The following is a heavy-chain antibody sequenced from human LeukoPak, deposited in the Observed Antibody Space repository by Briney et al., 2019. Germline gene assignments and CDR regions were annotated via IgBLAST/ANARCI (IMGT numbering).Heavy chain of an antibody. CDR3: AKVHLTYYYDSSGYGFQDY. CDR2: ISYDGSNK. J-gene: IGHJ4*02. V-gene: IGHV3-30*18. CDR1: GFTFSSYA. Sequence: GGSLRLSCAASGFTFSSYAMHWVRQAPGKGLEWVAVISYDGSNKFYADSVKGRFTISRDNSKNTLYLQMNSLRAEDTAVYYCAKVHLTYYYDSSGYGFQDYWGQGTLVTVSS. D-gene: IGHD3-22*01.